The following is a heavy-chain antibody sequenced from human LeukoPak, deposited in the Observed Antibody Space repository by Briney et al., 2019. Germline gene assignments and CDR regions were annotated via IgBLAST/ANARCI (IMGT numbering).Heavy chain of an antibody. CDR2: INHSGST. CDR1: GGSFSGYY. Sequence: NPSETLSLTCAVYGGSFSGYYWSWIRQPPGKGLEWIGEINHSGSTNYNPSLKSRVTISVDTSKNQFSLKLSSVTAADTAVYYCARRSSRYQPFRWDYWGQGTLVTVSS. J-gene: IGHJ4*02. D-gene: IGHD2-2*01. V-gene: IGHV4-34*01. CDR3: ARRSSRYQPFRWDY.